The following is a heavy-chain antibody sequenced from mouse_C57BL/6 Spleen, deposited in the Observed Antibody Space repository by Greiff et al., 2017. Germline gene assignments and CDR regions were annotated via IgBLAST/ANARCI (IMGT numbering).Heavy chain of an antibody. J-gene: IGHJ2*01. CDR3: ARGDGSSCPHY. D-gene: IGHD1-1*01. CDR2: IYPGDGDT. V-gene: IGHV1-82*01. Sequence: QVQLQQSGPELVKPGASVKISCKASGYAFSSSWMNWVKQRPGKGLEWIGRIYPGDGDTNYNGKFKGKATLTADNSSSTAYMQLSSLTSEDSAVYVCARGDGSSCPHYGGQGTTLTVSS. CDR1: GYAFSSSW.